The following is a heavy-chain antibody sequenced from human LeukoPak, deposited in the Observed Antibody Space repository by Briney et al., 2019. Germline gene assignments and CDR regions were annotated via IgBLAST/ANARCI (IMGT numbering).Heavy chain of an antibody. CDR1: GYTFTGYY. V-gene: IGHV1-2*02. Sequence: GASGKVSCKASGYTFTGYYMHWVRHDPGQGLEWMGWINPNSGGTNYAQKFQGRVTITRDTSISTAYMELSSLRSDDTAVYYCARVEMATMYWGQGSLVTVSS. CDR3: ARVEMATMY. D-gene: IGHD5-24*01. CDR2: INPNSGGT. J-gene: IGHJ4*02.